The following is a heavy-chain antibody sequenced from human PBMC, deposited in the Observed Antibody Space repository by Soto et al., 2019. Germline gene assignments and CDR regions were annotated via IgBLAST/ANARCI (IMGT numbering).Heavy chain of an antibody. J-gene: IGHJ6*02. V-gene: IGHV4-39*01. D-gene: IGHD2-8*02. Sequence: SETLSLTCTVSGGSISSSSYYWGWIRQPPGKGLEWIGSIYYSGSTYYNPSLKSRVTISVDTSKNQSSLKLSSVTAADTAVYYCARVILDYYYGMDVWGQGTTVTVSS. CDR2: IYYSGST. CDR3: ARVILDYYYGMDV. CDR1: GGSISSSSYY.